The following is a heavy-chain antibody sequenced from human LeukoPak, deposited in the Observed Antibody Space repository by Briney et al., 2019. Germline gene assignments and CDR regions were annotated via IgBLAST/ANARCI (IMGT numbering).Heavy chain of an antibody. D-gene: IGHD3-9*01. CDR1: GFTFNRYA. Sequence: GGSLRFSCAASGFTFNRYAMNWVRQAPGRGLEWVSVISESGYSTYYADSVKGRFTISRDNSKSTLYLQMNSLRAEDTAVYYCAKDARPFFDILTGYYKSYFDYWGQGILVSVSS. V-gene: IGHV3-23*01. CDR2: ISESGYST. J-gene: IGHJ4*02. CDR3: AKDARPFFDILTGYYKSYFDY.